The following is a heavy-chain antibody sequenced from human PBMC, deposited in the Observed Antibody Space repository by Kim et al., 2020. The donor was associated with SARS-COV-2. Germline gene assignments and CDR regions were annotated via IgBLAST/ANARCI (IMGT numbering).Heavy chain of an antibody. Sequence: ASVKVSCKASGYTFTSYGISWVRQAPGQGLEWMGWISAYNGNTNYAQKLQGRVTMTTNTSTSTAYMELRSLRSDDTAVYYCARDTATGGWFRELSSYFDYWGQGTLVTVSS. CDR2: ISAYNGNT. CDR3: ARDTATGGWFRELSSYFDY. CDR1: GYTFTSYG. V-gene: IGHV1-18*01. D-gene: IGHD3-10*01. J-gene: IGHJ4*02.